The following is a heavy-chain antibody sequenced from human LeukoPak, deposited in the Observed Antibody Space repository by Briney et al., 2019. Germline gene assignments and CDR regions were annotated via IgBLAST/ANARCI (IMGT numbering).Heavy chain of an antibody. CDR3: ASPDLGDYSNSPQGYGMDV. D-gene: IGHD4-11*01. CDR2: IIPILGIA. J-gene: IGHJ6*02. V-gene: IGHV1-69*02. Sequence: SVKVSCKASGGTFSSYTISWVRQAPGQGLEWMGRIIPILGIANYAQKFQGRVTIAADKSTSTAYMELSSLRSEDTAVYYCASPDLGDYSNSPQGYGMDVWGQGTTVTVSS. CDR1: GGTFSSYT.